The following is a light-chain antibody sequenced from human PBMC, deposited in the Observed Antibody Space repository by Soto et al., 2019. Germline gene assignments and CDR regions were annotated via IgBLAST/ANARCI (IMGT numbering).Light chain of an antibody. CDR1: SSDVGSYNL. CDR3: CSYAGTSTYV. CDR2: EGT. Sequence: QSVLTQPASVSGSPGQSITISCTGTSSDVGSYNLVSWYQQHPGKAPKLMIYEGTKRPSGVSNRFSGSKSGNTPSLTISGLQAEDEADYYCCSYAGTSTYVFGTGTKLTVL. J-gene: IGLJ1*01. V-gene: IGLV2-23*01.